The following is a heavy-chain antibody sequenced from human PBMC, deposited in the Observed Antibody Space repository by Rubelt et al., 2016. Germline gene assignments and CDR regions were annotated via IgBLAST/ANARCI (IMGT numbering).Heavy chain of an antibody. CDR2: IDPRDSDT. J-gene: IGHJ4*02. CDR3: ARLGRSTPDY. D-gene: IGHD2/OR15-2a*01. Sequence: EVQLVQSGTEVKKPGQSLRLSCKSSGYSFTSYLISWVRQMPGKGLDWLGRIDPRDSDTNYSPSFQGHVTISADKSTSTVYLQWSSLKASDTAMYYCARLGRSTPDYWGQGTLVTVSS. CDR1: GYSFTSYL. V-gene: IGHV5-10-1*01.